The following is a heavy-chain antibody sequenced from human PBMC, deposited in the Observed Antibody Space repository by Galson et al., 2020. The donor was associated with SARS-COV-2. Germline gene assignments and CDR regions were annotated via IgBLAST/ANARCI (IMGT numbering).Heavy chain of an antibody. D-gene: IGHD4-17*01. V-gene: IGHV3-23*01. CDR1: GFTFSSYA. CDR2: ISGSGVST. CDR3: AKGDYGDRYKFDH. J-gene: IGHJ4*02. Sequence: TGGSLRLSCVVSGFTFSSYAMSWVRQAPGKGLEWVSGISGSGVSTYYADSVKGRFTISRDNSKNTLYLQMNSLRAEDTAVYYCAKGDYGDRYKFDHWGQGILVTVSS.